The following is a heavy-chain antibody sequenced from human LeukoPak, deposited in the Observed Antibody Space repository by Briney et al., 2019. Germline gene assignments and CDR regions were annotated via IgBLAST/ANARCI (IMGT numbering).Heavy chain of an antibody. V-gene: IGHV4-59*08. CDR2: IHYGGTT. D-gene: IGHD6-19*01. CDR1: GGSVSSYY. Sequence: SETLSLTCTGSGGSVSSYYWRWIRQAPGKGLEWIGYIHYGGTTNYNPSLNSGITIAVDTSKNHFSLKRSSVTAADTAVYYCARQRSSGWYNGMDVWGQGTTVTVSS. J-gene: IGHJ6*02. CDR3: ARQRSSGWYNGMDV.